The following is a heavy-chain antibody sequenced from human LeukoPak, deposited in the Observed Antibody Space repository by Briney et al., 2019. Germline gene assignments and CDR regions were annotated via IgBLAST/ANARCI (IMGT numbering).Heavy chain of an antibody. Sequence: GRSLRLSCAASGFTFSSYAMHWVRQAPGKGLEWVAVISYDGSNKYYADSVKGRFTISRDNSKNTLYLQMNSLRAEDTAVYYCARDSSSGYDFWSGYYWGYYGMDVWGQGTTVTVSS. CDR2: ISYDGSNK. CDR1: GFTFSSYA. V-gene: IGHV3-30-3*01. J-gene: IGHJ6*02. CDR3: ARDSSSGYDFWSGYYWGYYGMDV. D-gene: IGHD3-3*01.